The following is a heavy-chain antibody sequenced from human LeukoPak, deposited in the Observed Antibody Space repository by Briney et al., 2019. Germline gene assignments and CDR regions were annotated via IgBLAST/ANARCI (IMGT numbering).Heavy chain of an antibody. J-gene: IGHJ4*02. V-gene: IGHV1-69*05. Sequence: SVKVSCKASGGTFSSYAISWVRQAPGQGLEWMGRIIPIFGTANYAQKLQGRVTITTDESTSTAYMELSSPRSEDTAVYYCARDRIAAAGPLGYWGQGTLVTVSS. CDR1: GGTFSSYA. CDR3: ARDRIAAAGPLGY. D-gene: IGHD6-13*01. CDR2: IIPIFGTA.